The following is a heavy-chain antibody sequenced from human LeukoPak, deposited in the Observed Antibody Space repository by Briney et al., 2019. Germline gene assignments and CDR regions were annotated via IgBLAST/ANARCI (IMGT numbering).Heavy chain of an antibody. CDR3: ARLDYYDGSGYYGAFDI. Sequence: GASVKVSCKASGYRFGYYGISWVRQAPGQGLEWMGWINPYKDKTNYARKLQGRVTMTTDTSTSTAYMELRSLRSDDTAVYFCARLDYYDGSGYYGAFDIWGQGTMVTVSS. CDR2: INPYKDKT. CDR1: GYRFGYYG. J-gene: IGHJ3*02. D-gene: IGHD3-22*01. V-gene: IGHV1-18*01.